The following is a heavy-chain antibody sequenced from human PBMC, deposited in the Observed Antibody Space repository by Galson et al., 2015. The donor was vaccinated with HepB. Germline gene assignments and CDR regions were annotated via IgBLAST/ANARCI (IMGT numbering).Heavy chain of an antibody. CDR3: AREDNWNDVGHWYFDL. V-gene: IGHV1-69*13. D-gene: IGHD1-1*01. Sequence: SVKVSCKASGGTFSSYAISWVRQAPGQGLEWMGGIIPIFGTANYAQKFQGRVTITADESTSTAYMELSSLRSEDTAVYYCAREDNWNDVGHWYFDLWGRGTLVTVSS. J-gene: IGHJ2*01. CDR2: IIPIFGTA. CDR1: GGTFSSYA.